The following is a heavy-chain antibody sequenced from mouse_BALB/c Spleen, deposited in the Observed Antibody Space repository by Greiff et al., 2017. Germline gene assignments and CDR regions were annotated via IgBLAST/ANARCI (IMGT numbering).Heavy chain of an antibody. D-gene: IGHD1-1*01. CDR1: GFTFSDYY. CDR3: ARDGNSSYYYGSSYNAMDY. V-gene: IGHV5-4*02. CDR2: ISDGGSYT. J-gene: IGHJ4*01. Sequence: VKLVESGGGLVKPGGSLKLSCAASGFTFSDYYMYWVRQTPEKRLEWVATISDGGSYTYYPDSVKGRFTISRDNAKNNLYLQMSSLKSEDTAMYYCARDGNSSYYYGSSYNAMDYWGQGTSVTVSS.